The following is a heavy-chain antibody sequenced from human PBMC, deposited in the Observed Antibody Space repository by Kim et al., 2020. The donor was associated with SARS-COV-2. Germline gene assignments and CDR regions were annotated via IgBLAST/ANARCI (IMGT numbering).Heavy chain of an antibody. D-gene: IGHD3-3*01. J-gene: IGHJ4*02. CDR3: ARGEGTIFGVVYYFDY. CDR1: GFTFSSYW. Sequence: GGSLRLSCAASGFTFSSYWMSWVRQAPGKGLEWVANIKQDGSEKYYVDSVKGRFTISRDNAKNSLYLQMNSLRAEDTAVYYCARGEGTIFGVVYYFDYWGQGTLVTVSS. CDR2: IKQDGSEK. V-gene: IGHV3-7*01.